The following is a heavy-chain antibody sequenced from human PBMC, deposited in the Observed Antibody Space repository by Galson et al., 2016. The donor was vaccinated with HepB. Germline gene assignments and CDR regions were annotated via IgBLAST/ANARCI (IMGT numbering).Heavy chain of an antibody. CDR1: GYTFTTNA. J-gene: IGHJ3*02. D-gene: IGHD6-19*01. V-gene: IGHV1-3*01. CDR3: AGGRSGWYSAFDI. CDR2: INAGNGYT. Sequence: SVKVSCKASGYTFTTNAIHWVRLAPGQRLEWIGWINAGNGYTRYSQSFEGRVTFTRDTSASTAYMELSSLRSEDTAVYYCAGGRSGWYSAFDIWDQGTLITVSS.